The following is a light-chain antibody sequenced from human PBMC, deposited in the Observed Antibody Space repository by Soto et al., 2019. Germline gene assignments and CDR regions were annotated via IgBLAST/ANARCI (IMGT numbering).Light chain of an antibody. Sequence: EVVLTQSPGTLSLSPGESATLSCRASQSVYINSLAWYQHKRGRAPRLLIYGASTRATAVPDRFTGSGSGTDFALTISILEPEDAAVYYCQQYGDSPFTFGPGTNLDI. CDR1: QSVYINS. J-gene: IGKJ2*01. V-gene: IGKV3-20*01. CDR3: QQYGDSPFT. CDR2: GAS.